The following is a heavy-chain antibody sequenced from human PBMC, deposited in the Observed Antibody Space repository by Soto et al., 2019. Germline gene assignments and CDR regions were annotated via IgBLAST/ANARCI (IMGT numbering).Heavy chain of an antibody. CDR3: ARRGIAAAWNQGGFYYYYYMDV. D-gene: IGHD6-13*01. V-gene: IGHV3-20*01. Sequence: GGSLRLSCAASGFTFDDYGMSWVRQAPGKGLEWVSGINWNGGSTGYADSVKGRFTISRDNAKNSLYLQMNSLRAEDTALYHCARRGIAAAWNQGGFYYYYYMDVWGKGTTVTVSS. J-gene: IGHJ6*03. CDR1: GFTFDDYG. CDR2: INWNGGST.